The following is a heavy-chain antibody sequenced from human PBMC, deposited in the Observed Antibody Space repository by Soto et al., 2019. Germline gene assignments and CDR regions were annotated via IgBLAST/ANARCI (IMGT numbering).Heavy chain of an antibody. J-gene: IGHJ5*02. Sequence: TLSLNRAITSDYISHTNWLSCVRQTPGQGLEWIGEIYHTGSTNYNPSLKSRSSILVDKSKNQFSLSLNSVTAADTAVYFCASLDSSRSSWFDTCGLG. V-gene: IGHV4-4*01. CDR3: ASLDSSRSSWFDT. CDR1: SDYISHTNW. CDR2: IYHTGST. D-gene: IGHD3-22*01.